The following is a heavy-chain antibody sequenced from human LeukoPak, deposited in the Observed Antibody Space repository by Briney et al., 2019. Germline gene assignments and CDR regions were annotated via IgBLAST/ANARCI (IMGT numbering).Heavy chain of an antibody. CDR3: ARSEEVINKNWFDP. J-gene: IGHJ5*02. V-gene: IGHV3-21*01. D-gene: IGHD3-22*01. CDR2: ISSSSSYI. CDR1: GFTFSTYS. Sequence: KPGGSLRLSCAASGFTFSTYSMNWVRQAPGKGLEWVSSISSSSSYIYYADSVKGRFTISRDNAKNSLYLQMNSLRAEDTAVYYCARSEEVINKNWFDPWGQGTLVTVSS.